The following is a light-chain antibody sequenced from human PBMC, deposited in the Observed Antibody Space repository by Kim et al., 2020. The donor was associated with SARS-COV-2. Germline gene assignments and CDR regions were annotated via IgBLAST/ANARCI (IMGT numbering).Light chain of an antibody. V-gene: IGLV1-40*03. CDR2: GNS. Sequence: QRVTISCTGSRSNIGAGYDVHWYQQLPGTAPKLLIYGNSNRPSGVPDRFSGSKSGASASLAITGLQAEDEADYHCQSYDSSLSALVFGGGTQLTVL. CDR3: QSYDSSLSALV. J-gene: IGLJ2*01. CDR1: RSNIGAGYD.